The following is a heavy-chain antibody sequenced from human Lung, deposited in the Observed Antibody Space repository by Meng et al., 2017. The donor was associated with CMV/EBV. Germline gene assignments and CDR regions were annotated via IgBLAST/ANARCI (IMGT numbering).Heavy chain of an antibody. D-gene: IGHD1-26*01. J-gene: IGHJ4*02. CDR2: INAYNGDT. V-gene: IGHV1-18*01. CDR1: GYTFTNYG. Sequence: QAQLVKSGGEVKKHGASVTVSCKASGYTFTNYGITWVRQAPGQGLEWMGWINAYNGDTNYAQTLQGRVTMTTDTSTSTAYMELRSLRSDDTAVYYCARVEVGITSGDYWGQGTLVTVSS. CDR3: ARVEVGITSGDY.